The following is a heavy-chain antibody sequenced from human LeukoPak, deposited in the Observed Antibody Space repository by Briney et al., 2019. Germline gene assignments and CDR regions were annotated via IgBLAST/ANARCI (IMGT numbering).Heavy chain of an antibody. Sequence: PGGSLRLSCAASGFTVSSDYMSWVRQAPGKGLEWVSAISGSGGSTYYADSVKGRFTISRDNSKNTLYLQMNSLRAEDTAVYYCAKDRSTVTIFGKPKYYFDYWGQGTLVTVSS. CDR1: GFTVSSDY. V-gene: IGHV3-23*01. J-gene: IGHJ4*02. CDR3: AKDRSTVTIFGKPKYYFDY. D-gene: IGHD3-3*01. CDR2: ISGSGGST.